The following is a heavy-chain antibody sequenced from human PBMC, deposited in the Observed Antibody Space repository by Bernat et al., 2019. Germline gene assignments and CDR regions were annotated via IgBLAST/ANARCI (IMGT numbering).Heavy chain of an antibody. D-gene: IGHD3-10*01. CDR3: ARRPGYYFDY. J-gene: IGHJ4*02. CDR2: IYYSGST. V-gene: IGHV4-39*01. CDR1: GGSISSSSYY. Sequence: QLQLQESGPGLVKPSETLSLTCTVSGGSISSSSYYWGWIRQPPGKGLEWIGSIYYSGSTYYNPSLKSRVTISVDTSKNQFSLKISSVTAADAAVYYCARRPGYYFDYWGQGTLVTVSS.